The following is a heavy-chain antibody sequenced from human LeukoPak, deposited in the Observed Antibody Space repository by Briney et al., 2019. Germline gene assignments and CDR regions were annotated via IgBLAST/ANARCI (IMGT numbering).Heavy chain of an antibody. CDR2: IYYSGST. Sequence: PSGTLSLTCTVSGGSISSSSYYWGWIRQPPGKRLEWIGSIYYSGSTYYNPSLKSRVTISVDTSKNHFSLKLNSVTAADTAVYYCARHDCGDYRVSWFDPWGQGTLVTVSS. V-gene: IGHV4-39*01. D-gene: IGHD4-17*01. CDR1: GGSISSSSYY. CDR3: ARHDCGDYRVSWFDP. J-gene: IGHJ5*02.